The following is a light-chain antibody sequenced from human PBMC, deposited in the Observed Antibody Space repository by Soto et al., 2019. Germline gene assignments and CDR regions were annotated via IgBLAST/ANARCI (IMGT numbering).Light chain of an antibody. Sequence: DIHMTQAPSTLSGSVGYRGSITCRASQTISSWLAWYQQKPGKAPKLLIYKASTLKSGVPSRFSGSGSGTEFTLTISSLQPDDFATYYCQHYNSYSEAFGQGTKVEI. V-gene: IGKV1-5*03. CDR3: QHYNSYSEA. CDR1: QTISSW. CDR2: KAS. J-gene: IGKJ1*01.